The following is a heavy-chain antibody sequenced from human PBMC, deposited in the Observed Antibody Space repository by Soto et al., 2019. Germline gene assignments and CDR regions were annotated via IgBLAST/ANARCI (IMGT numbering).Heavy chain of an antibody. CDR3: ARDREYSTAWGVVGADY. CDR1: GFTFDDYG. J-gene: IGHJ4*02. V-gene: IGHV3-20*04. Sequence: EVQLVESGGRAVRPGESLRLSCAGSGFTFDDYGMSWVRQVPGKGLEWVSSINWHGGNTGYADSVKGRFTISRDNAKNSLYLQMNSLRAEDTALYYCARDREYSTAWGVVGADYWGQGTLVTVSS. CDR2: INWHGGNT. D-gene: IGHD6-19*01.